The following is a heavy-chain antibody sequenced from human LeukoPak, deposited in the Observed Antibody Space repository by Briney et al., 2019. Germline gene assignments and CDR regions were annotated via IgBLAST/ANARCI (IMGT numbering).Heavy chain of an antibody. Sequence: GGSLRLPCAASGFSFSTDAMNWVRQAPGKGLEWVSAISGSGGTTFYADSVKGRFTISRDNSKNMLYLQMNSLRAEDTAVYYCAKEGKTRTWNYSQAKPVYWGQGTLVTVSS. CDR3: AKEGKTRTWNYSQAKPVY. CDR2: ISGSGGTT. D-gene: IGHD1-7*01. CDR1: GFSFSTDA. J-gene: IGHJ4*02. V-gene: IGHV3-23*01.